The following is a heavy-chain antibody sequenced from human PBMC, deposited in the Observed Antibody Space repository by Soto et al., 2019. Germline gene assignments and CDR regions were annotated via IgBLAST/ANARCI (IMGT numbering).Heavy chain of an antibody. D-gene: IGHD2-2*03. J-gene: IGHJ4*02. V-gene: IGHV1-18*01. CDR1: GYTFTHHG. Sequence: QVQLVQSGAEVTKPGASVKVSCQTSGYTFTHHGISWVRQAPGRGLEWVGWISAFTDYTDYAQKFQGRVTLTTDKPTSTAYMELRSLTSDDTAVYYCVKDRPRVTQNMDGLFWGQGTLVTVSS. CDR2: ISAFTDYT. CDR3: VKDRPRVTQNMDGLF.